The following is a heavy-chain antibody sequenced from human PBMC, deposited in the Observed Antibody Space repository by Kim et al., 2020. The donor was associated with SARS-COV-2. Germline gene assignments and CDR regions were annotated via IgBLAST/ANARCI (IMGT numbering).Heavy chain of an antibody. Sequence: SVKVSCKTSGGTFSTFPISWVRQAPGQGLEWVGGIIPLFNTANYAQKFQGRVTITADESTNIAYMELSGLRSEDTAIYYCARDGIIGSIDPIDAFHMWCQGTMVTVSS. CDR1: GGTFSTFP. CDR2: IIPLFNTA. D-gene: IGHD1-20*01. J-gene: IGHJ3*02. CDR3: ARDGIIGSIDPIDAFHM. V-gene: IGHV1-69*13.